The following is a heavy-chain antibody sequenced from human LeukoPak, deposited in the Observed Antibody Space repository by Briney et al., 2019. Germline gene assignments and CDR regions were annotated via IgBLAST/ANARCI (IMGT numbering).Heavy chain of an antibody. D-gene: IGHD4-17*01. CDR2: INHSGST. Sequence: SETLSLTCAVYGGSFSGYYWSWIRQPPGKGLEWIGEINHSGSTNYNPSLKSRVTISVGTSKNQFSLKLSSVTAADTAVYYCASYSYGDYSWTFDYWGQGTLVTVSS. V-gene: IGHV4-34*01. CDR1: GGSFSGYY. CDR3: ASYSYGDYSWTFDY. J-gene: IGHJ4*02.